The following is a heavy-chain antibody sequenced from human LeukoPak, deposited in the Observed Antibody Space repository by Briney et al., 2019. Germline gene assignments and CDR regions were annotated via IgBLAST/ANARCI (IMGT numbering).Heavy chain of an antibody. CDR1: GGSISSYY. CDR3: ARVEWLRPEGLFDY. CDR2: IYYSGST. J-gene: IGHJ4*02. D-gene: IGHD5-12*01. Sequence: KPSETLSLTCTVSGGSISSYYWTWIRQPPGKGLEWIGYIYYSGSTNYSPSLKSRVTISVDTSKNQFSLKLSSVTAADTAVYYCARVEWLRPEGLFDYWGQGTLVTVSS. V-gene: IGHV4-59*12.